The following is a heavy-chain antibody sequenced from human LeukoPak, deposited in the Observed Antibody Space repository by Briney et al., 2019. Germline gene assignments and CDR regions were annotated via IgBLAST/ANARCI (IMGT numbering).Heavy chain of an antibody. J-gene: IGHJ4*02. CDR2: INHSGST. D-gene: IGHD1-20*01. CDR1: GGSFSGYY. CDR3: ARGDGITGTQGRLDY. Sequence: PSETLSLTCAVYGGSFSGYYWSWIRQPPGKGLEWIGEINHSGSTNYNPSLKSRVTISVDTSKNQFSLTLSSVTAADTAVYYCARGDGITGTQGRLDYWGQGTLVTVSS. V-gene: IGHV4-34*01.